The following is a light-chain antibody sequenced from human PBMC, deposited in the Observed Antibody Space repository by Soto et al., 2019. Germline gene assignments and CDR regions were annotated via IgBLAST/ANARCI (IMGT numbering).Light chain of an antibody. J-gene: IGKJ1*01. Sequence: EIVMTQSPVTLSVSPGERVTLSCRASQSISDKSAWYQQKPGQAPRLLMFGASTRATGIPARFSGSGSGTDFTLTISGLQTEDFASYFCLQEYDHPWTFGQGTKVDIK. CDR1: QSISDK. CDR2: GAS. V-gene: IGKV3-15*01. CDR3: LQEYDHPWT.